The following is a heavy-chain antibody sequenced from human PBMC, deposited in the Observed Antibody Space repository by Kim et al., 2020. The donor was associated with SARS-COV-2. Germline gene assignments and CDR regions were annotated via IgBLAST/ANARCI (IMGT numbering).Heavy chain of an antibody. D-gene: IGHD3-10*01. CDR3: AKDFYGSGSYYSYFDY. CDR1: GFTFDDYA. J-gene: IGHJ4*02. CDR2: ISWNSGSI. V-gene: IGHV3-9*01. Sequence: GGSLRLSCAASGFTFDDYAMHWVRQAPGKGLEWVSGISWNSGSIGYADSVKGRFTISTDNAKNSLYLQMNSLRAEDTALYYCAKDFYGSGSYYSYFDYWGQGTLVTVSS.